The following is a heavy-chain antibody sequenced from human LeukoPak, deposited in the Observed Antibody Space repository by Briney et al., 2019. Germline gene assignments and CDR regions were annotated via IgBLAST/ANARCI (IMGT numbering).Heavy chain of an antibody. CDR1: GYTFTSYG. CDR3: ARSGGTMCRGDIIKGYFDY. D-gene: IGHD3-10*01. CDR2: ISAYNGNT. Sequence: ASVKVSCKASGYTFTSYGISWVRQAPGQGLEWMGWISAYNGNTNYAQKLQGRVTMTTDTSTSTAYMELRSLRSDDTAAYHCARSGGTMCRGDIIKGYFDYWGQGTLVTVSS. J-gene: IGHJ4*02. V-gene: IGHV1-18*01.